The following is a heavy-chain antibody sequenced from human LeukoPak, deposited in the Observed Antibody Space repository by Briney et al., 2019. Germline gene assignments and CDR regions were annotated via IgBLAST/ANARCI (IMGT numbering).Heavy chain of an antibody. J-gene: IGHJ6*02. CDR2: ISWNSGSI. CDR1: GFTFDDYA. CDR3: AKGSYYEAHYYYYYGMDV. V-gene: IGHV3-9*01. D-gene: IGHD1-26*01. Sequence: PGGSLRLSCAASGFTFDDYAMHWVRQAPGKGLEWVSGISWNSGSIGYADSVKGRFTISRDNAKNSLYLQMNSLRAEDTALYYCAKGSYYEAHYYYYYGMDVWGQGTTVTVSS.